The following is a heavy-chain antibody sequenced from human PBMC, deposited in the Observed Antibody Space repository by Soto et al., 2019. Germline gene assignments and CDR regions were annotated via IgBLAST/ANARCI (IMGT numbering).Heavy chain of an antibody. Sequence: EVQLVESGGGLVQPGGSLRLSCAASGFTVSSNSMSWGRQAPGKGLAWVSVIYSGGSTYYADSVKGRFTISRHNSKNTLYLQMNSLRAEDTAVYYCASGWMVAALDIWGQGTIVTVSS. CDR3: ASGWMVAALDI. CDR2: IYSGGST. CDR1: GFTVSSNS. D-gene: IGHD2-2*03. J-gene: IGHJ3*02. V-gene: IGHV3-53*04.